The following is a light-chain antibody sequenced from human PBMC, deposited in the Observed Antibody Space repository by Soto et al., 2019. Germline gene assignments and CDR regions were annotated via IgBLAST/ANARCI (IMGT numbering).Light chain of an antibody. V-gene: IGKV3-20*01. CDR1: QSVSSY. CDR3: HHYGTAWT. J-gene: IGKJ1*01. CDR2: GAF. Sequence: EIVMTQSPATLSVSPGERATLSCRASQSVSSYLAWYQQKPGQAPRLLISGAFSRATGIPDRFSGSGSGTDFTLSISRLEPEDFAVYYCHHYGTAWTFGQGTKVDIK.